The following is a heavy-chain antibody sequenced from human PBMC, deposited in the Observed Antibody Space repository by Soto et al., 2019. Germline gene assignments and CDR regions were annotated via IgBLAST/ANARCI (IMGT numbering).Heavy chain of an antibody. CDR1: GFTFHDYA. J-gene: IGHJ6*02. Sequence: PGGSLRLSCATSGFTFHDYAMSWVRQAPGKGLEWVSAIAFTGSATYYADSVKGRFTISRDNSKNIVYLQMNSLRVDDTALYYCARDRIEAAGTPRFNYYYGMDVWGQGTTVTVSS. V-gene: IGHV3-23*01. CDR3: ARDRIEAAGTPRFNYYYGMDV. CDR2: IAFTGSAT. D-gene: IGHD6-13*01.